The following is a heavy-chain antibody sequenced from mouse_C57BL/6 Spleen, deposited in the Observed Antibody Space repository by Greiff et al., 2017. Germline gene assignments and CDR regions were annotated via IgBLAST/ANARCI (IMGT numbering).Heavy chain of an antibody. CDR3: ARSDGYSSWFAY. CDR1: GYTFTGYW. CDR2: ILPGSGST. Sequence: QVQLKQSGAELMKPGASVKLSCKATGYTFTGYWIEWVKQRPGHGLEWIGEILPGSGSTNYNEKFKGKATFTADTASNTAYMQLSSLTTEDSAIYYCARSDGYSSWFAYWGQGTLVTVSA. J-gene: IGHJ3*01. D-gene: IGHD2-3*01. V-gene: IGHV1-9*01.